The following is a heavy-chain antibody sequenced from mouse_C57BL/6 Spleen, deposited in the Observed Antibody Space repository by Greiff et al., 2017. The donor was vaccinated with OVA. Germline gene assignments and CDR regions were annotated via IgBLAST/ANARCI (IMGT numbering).Heavy chain of an antibody. CDR3: ARPYYGNYGYAMDY. CDR1: GFTFSDYG. V-gene: IGHV5-17*01. D-gene: IGHD2-10*01. J-gene: IGHJ4*01. Sequence: EVKLVESGGGLVKPGGSLKLSCAASGFTFSDYGMHWVRQAPEKGLEWVAYISSGSSTIYYADTVKGRFTISRDNAKNTLFLKMTSLRSEDTAMYYCARPYYGNYGYAMDYWGQGTSVTVSS. CDR2: ISSGSSTI.